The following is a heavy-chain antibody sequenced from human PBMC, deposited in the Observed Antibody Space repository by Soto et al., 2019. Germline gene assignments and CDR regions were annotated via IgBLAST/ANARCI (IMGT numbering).Heavy chain of an antibody. CDR3: AKSGGASPYYFDY. Sequence: EVQLLESGGGLVQPGGSLRLSCAASAFTFNTYAMGWVRQAPGKGLEWVSAISVSGGGTYYADSVKGRFTISRDTSKNTLYLQMNSLRADATAVYYCAKSGGASPYYFDYWRRGTLVTVSS. J-gene: IGHJ4*02. D-gene: IGHD1-26*01. CDR2: ISVSGGGT. V-gene: IGHV3-23*01. CDR1: AFTFNTYA.